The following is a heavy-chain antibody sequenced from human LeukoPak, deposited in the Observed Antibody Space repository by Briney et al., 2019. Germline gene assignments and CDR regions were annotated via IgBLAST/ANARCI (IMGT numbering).Heavy chain of an antibody. CDR3: AKDQAAMVLDY. J-gene: IGHJ4*02. CDR2: ISYDGSNK. D-gene: IGHD5-18*01. Sequence: PGGSLRLSCAASGFTFSSYGMPWVRQAPGKGLEWVAVISYDGSNKYYADSVKGRFTISRDNSKNTLYLQMNSLRAEDTAVYYCAKDQAAMVLDYWGQGTLVTVSS. CDR1: GFTFSSYG. V-gene: IGHV3-30*18.